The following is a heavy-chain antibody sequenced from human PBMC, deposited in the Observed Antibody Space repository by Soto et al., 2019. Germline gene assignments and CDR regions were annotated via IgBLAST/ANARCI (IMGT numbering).Heavy chain of an antibody. V-gene: IGHV4-61*01. J-gene: IGHJ4*02. CDR1: GGSVSSGHYY. D-gene: IGHD6-19*01. CDR3: ARSGAGSGWL. Sequence: SETLSLTCAVSGGSVSSGHYYWSWSRQPPGKGLEWIGFIYYSGSTNYNPSLKSRVTISVDTSKNQFSLKMSSVTAADTAVYYCARSGAGSGWLGGQGTLVTVS. CDR2: IYYSGST.